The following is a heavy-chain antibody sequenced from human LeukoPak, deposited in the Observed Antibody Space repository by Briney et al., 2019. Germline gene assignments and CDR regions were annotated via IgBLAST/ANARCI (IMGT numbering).Heavy chain of an antibody. CDR3: ATNLIGAGEYFQQ. D-gene: IGHD2/OR15-2a*01. CDR2: ISSGGDIM. CDR1: GLGFSDYY. V-gene: IGHV3-11*01. Sequence: KPGGSLRLSCAASGLGFSDYYVSWIRQAPGKGLQWVSYISSGGDIMHYADSVKGRFTSSRDNAKNSGYLEMNSLGAEDTVVYYCATNLIGAGEYFQQWGQGTLVTVSS. J-gene: IGHJ1*01.